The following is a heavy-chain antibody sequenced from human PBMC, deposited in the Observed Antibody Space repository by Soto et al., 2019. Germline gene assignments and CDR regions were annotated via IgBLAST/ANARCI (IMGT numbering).Heavy chain of an antibody. J-gene: IGHJ3*01. Sequence: QVQLVESGGGVVQPGRSLRLSCAASGFTFSSYGMHWVRQAPGKGLEWVAVISYDGSNKYYADSVKGRFTISRDNSKNTLYLQMNSLRAEDAAVYYCADYDYGDSDAFDLWGQGTMVTVSS. V-gene: IGHV3-30*03. CDR3: ADYDYGDSDAFDL. CDR1: GFTFSSYG. CDR2: ISYDGSNK. D-gene: IGHD4-17*01.